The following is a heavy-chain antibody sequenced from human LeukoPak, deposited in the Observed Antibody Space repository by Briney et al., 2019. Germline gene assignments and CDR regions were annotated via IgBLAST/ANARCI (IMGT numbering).Heavy chain of an antibody. J-gene: IGHJ4*02. CDR2: ISSSSSYI. Sequence: GGSLRLSCAASGFTFSSYSMNWVRQAPGKGLEWVSSISSSSSYIYYADSVKGRFTISRDNAKNSLYLQMNSLRAEDTAVYYCARDWRDGYKTDVDYWGQGTLVTVSS. V-gene: IGHV3-21*01. D-gene: IGHD5-24*01. CDR1: GFTFSSYS. CDR3: ARDWRDGYKTDVDY.